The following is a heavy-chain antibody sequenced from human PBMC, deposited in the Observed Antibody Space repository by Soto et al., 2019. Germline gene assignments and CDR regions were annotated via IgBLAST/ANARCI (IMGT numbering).Heavy chain of an antibody. J-gene: IGHJ4*02. Sequence: PGESLKISCRGSGYDFITNWFGWVRQLPGRGLEWVGIMYPGDSDTRYNPSLQGHVTLSVDVTVSTAFLQWRSLETSDTGMYFCARLPRDCNKTSCYYADHWGQGTQVTVSS. CDR3: ARLPRDCNKTSCYYADH. V-gene: IGHV5-51*01. CDR2: MYPGDSDT. CDR1: GYDFITNW. D-gene: IGHD3-3*01.